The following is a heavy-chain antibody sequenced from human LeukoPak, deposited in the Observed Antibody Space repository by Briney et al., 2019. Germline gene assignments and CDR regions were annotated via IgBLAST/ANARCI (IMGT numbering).Heavy chain of an antibody. CDR1: GFIFDNYA. J-gene: IGHJ4*02. CDR3: AKRDYPSPADFYPLFDY. D-gene: IGHD3/OR15-3a*01. CDR2: ISGSAERM. Sequence: GSLRLSCVASGFIFDNYAMAWVRQAPGKGLEWVSGISGSAERMYYADSVRGRFTISRDNSKNTLFLQLYSLRADDTAVYFCAKRDYPSPADFYPLFDYWGQGALVTVSS. V-gene: IGHV3-23*01.